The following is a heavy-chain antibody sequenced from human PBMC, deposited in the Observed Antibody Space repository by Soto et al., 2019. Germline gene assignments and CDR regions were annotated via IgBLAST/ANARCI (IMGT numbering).Heavy chain of an antibody. CDR1: GGSISSSSYY. J-gene: IGHJ4*02. CDR3: ARRVRESSGSYYDY. Sequence: SETLSLTCTVSGGSISSSSYYWGWIRQPPGKGLEWIGSIYYSGSTYYNPSLKSRVTISVDTSKNQFSLKLSSVTAADTAVYYSARRVRESSGSYYDYWGQGTLVTVSS. CDR2: IYYSGST. D-gene: IGHD1-26*01. V-gene: IGHV4-39*01.